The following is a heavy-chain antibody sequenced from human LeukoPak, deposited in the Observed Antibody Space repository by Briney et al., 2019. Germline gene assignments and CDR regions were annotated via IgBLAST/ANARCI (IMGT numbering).Heavy chain of an antibody. J-gene: IGHJ4*02. V-gene: IGHV3-48*02. CDR2: ISSGSGTI. CDR1: GFTFSSYW. D-gene: IGHD3-3*01. Sequence: GGSLRLSCAASGFTFSSYWMSWVRQTPGKGLEWVSYISSGSGTIYYADSVKGRFTFSRDNAKKSLYLQMNSLRDEDTAVYYCARFLRFLDYWGQGTLVTVSS. CDR3: ARFLRFLDY.